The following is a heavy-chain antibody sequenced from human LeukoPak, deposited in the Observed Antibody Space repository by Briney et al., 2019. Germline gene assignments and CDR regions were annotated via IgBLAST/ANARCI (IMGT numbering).Heavy chain of an antibody. J-gene: IGHJ4*02. D-gene: IGHD5-18*01. CDR3: ASPTGGGYSYGYFDY. CDR2: ISSSSSYI. V-gene: IGHV3-21*01. Sequence: GGSLRLSCAASGFTFSSYIMNWVRQAPGKGLEWVSSISSSSSYIYYADSVKGRFTISRDNAKNSLYLQMNSLRAEDTAVYYCASPTGGGYSYGYFDYWGQGTLVTVSS. CDR1: GFTFSSYI.